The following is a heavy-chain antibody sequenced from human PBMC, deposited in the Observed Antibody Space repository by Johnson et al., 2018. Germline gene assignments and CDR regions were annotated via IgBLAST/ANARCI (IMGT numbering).Heavy chain of an antibody. CDR3: ASLDTARD. Sequence: EVQLVESGGGLVKPGGSLRLSCAASGFSFSAYSMQWVRQAPGKGLEWVSSIGSSGTHTYYADSVKGRFSISRDNAKKSVFLQMNSLRGEDTAVYYCASLDTARDWGQGTLVSVSS. V-gene: IGHV3-21*01. CDR2: IGSSGTHT. CDR1: GFSFSAYS. D-gene: IGHD5-18*01. J-gene: IGHJ1*01.